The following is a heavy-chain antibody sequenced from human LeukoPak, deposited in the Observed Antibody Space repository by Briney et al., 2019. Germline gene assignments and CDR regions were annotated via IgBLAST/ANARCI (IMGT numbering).Heavy chain of an antibody. V-gene: IGHV4-39*01. CDR3: ARQVRFIVVVPAGRFDY. J-gene: IGHJ4*02. Sequence: SETLSLTCTVSGGSISSSSYYWGWIRQPPGKGLEWIGSIYYSGSTYYNPSLKSRVTISVDTSKNQFSLKLSSVTAADTAVYYCARQVRFIVVVPAGRFDYWGQGTLVTVSS. CDR2: IYYSGST. CDR1: GGSISSSSYY. D-gene: IGHD2-2*01.